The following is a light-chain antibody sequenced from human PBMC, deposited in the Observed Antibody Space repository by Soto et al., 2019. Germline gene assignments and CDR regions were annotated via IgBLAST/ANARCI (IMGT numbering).Light chain of an antibody. Sequence: VMTQPPALLSVSPGERATISCRASQSVSSYLAWYQQKPGQAPRLLIYDASNRATGIPARFSGSGSGTDFTLTISSLEPEDFAVYYCQQRSNWPPITFGQGTRLEIK. V-gene: IGKV3-11*01. CDR2: DAS. J-gene: IGKJ5*01. CDR3: QQRSNWPPIT. CDR1: QSVSSY.